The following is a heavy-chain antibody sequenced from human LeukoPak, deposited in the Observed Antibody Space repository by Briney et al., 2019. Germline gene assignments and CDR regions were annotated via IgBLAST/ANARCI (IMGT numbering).Heavy chain of an antibody. D-gene: IGHD4-17*01. CDR2: ISYDGSNK. J-gene: IGHJ3*02. CDR1: GFTFSSYA. Sequence: PGGSLRLSCAASGFTFSSYAMHWVRQAPGKGLEWVAVISYDGSNKYYADSVKGRFTISRDNSKNTLYLQMNSLRAEDTAVYYCARGTPKDYGDYQGAFDIWGQGTMVTVSS. V-gene: IGHV3-30*04. CDR3: ARGTPKDYGDYQGAFDI.